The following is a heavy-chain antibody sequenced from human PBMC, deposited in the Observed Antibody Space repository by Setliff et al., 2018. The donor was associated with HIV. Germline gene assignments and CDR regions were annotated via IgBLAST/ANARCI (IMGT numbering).Heavy chain of an antibody. CDR1: GDSVSSGAYY. J-gene: IGHJ6*03. CDR3: ARVKIVDTATITGLFYYHYIDV. D-gene: IGHD5-18*01. CDR2: ISYRGTT. Sequence: SETLSLTCTVSGDSVSSGAYYWSWIRQLPGKGLEYIGYISYRGTTYYNPSLKNRVTISLDKSENQFSLRLSSVAAADTAVYYCARVKIVDTATITGLFYYHYIDVWGKGTTVTAP. V-gene: IGHV4-31*03.